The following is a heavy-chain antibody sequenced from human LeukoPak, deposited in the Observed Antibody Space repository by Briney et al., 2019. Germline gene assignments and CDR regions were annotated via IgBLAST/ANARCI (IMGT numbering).Heavy chain of an antibody. D-gene: IGHD1-26*01. CDR3: ARANSGSSPFAY. J-gene: IGHJ4*02. V-gene: IGHV4-30-2*01. CDR1: GGSISSGGYS. CDR2: IYHSGST. Sequence: SETLSLTCAVSGGSISSGGYSWSWIRQPPGKGLEWIGYIYHSGSTYYNPSLKSRVTISVDRSKNQFSLKLSSVTAADTAVYYCARANSGSSPFAYWGQGTLVTVSS.